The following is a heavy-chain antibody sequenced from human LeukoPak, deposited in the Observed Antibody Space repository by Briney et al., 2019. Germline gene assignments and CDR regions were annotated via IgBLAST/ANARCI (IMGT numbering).Heavy chain of an antibody. CDR3: ARNVAVTGGSPDWFDP. D-gene: IGHD1-14*01. CDR2: IYTSGST. Sequence: SETLSLTCTVSGGSISSGSYYWSWIRQPAGKGLEWIGRIYTSGSTNYNPSLKSRVTISVDTSKNQFSLKLSSVTAADTAVYYCARNVAVTGGSPDWFDPWGQGTLVTVSS. CDR1: GGSISSGSYY. V-gene: IGHV4-61*02. J-gene: IGHJ5*02.